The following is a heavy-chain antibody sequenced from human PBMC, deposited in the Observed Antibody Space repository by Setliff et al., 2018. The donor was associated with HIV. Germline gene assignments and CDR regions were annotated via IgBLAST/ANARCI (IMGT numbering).Heavy chain of an antibody. J-gene: IGHJ5*02. V-gene: IGHV4-4*07. D-gene: IGHD3-10*01. CDR2: IYSSGST. CDR3: ARSLDYSGSGSYYVGWFDL. CDR1: GGSISKYF. Sequence: SETLSLTCTVSGGSISKYFWSWIRQSAEKGLEWIGRIYSSGSTNQNHSLKGRVSMSVDTSKSQFSLNLSSVTAADTAVYYCARSLDYSGSGSYYVGWFDLWGQGIPVTVSS.